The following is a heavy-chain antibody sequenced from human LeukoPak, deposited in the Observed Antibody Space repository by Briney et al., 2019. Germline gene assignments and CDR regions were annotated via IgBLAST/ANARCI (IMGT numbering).Heavy chain of an antibody. Sequence: GGSPTLSCAASGFTVSSHYMGWVRQAPGKGLEWVSLFYGGGSIYYADFVKGRFTISRDNSKNTLSLQMDSLRPEDTSVYYCARVYDTSGYFYYLDSWGQGTLVTVSS. CDR1: GFTVSSHY. CDR2: FYGGGSI. D-gene: IGHD3-22*01. V-gene: IGHV3-66*02. CDR3: ARVYDTSGYFYYLDS. J-gene: IGHJ4*02.